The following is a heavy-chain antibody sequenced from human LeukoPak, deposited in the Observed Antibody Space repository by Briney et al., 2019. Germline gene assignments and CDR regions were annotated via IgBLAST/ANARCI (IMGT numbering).Heavy chain of an antibody. V-gene: IGHV3-30*02. CDR1: RFTFSSYG. J-gene: IGHJ4*02. CDR3: AKDVLAFRGGDCYSLGY. D-gene: IGHD2-21*02. CDR2: IHHDGNFK. Sequence: GGSLRLSCATSRFTFSSYGLHWVRQAPGKGLEWVAFIHHDGNFKYYADSVKGRFTISRDNSKDTLYLQMNSLRPEDTAVYYCAKDVLAFRGGDCYSLGYWGQGTLVTVSS.